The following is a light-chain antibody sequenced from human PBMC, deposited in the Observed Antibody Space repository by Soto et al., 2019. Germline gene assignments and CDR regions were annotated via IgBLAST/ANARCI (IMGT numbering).Light chain of an antibody. J-gene: IGKJ5*01. CDR1: QTVKTN. V-gene: IGKV3-15*01. Sequence: EIVMTQSPATLSLSPAEGSTLSFSSSQTVKTNLDWYQHKPGQAPRLLIYGASTRATGVPDRFSGSGSGTEFTLTISSLQSEDFAVYYCLQYNNWPPLTFGQGHDWRL. CDR2: GAS. CDR3: LQYNNWPPLT.